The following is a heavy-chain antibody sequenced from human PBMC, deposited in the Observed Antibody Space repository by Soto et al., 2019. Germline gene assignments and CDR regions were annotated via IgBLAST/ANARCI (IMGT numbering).Heavy chain of an antibody. V-gene: IGHV4-4*02. CDR2: IYHSGST. J-gene: IGHJ6*02. D-gene: IGHD1-26*01. Sequence: QVQLQESGPGLVKPSGTLSLTCAVSGGSISSSNWWSWVRQPPGKGLEWIGEIYHSGSTNYNPSPKSRVTISVDQSKIQFSLKLSSATAADTAVYYCARVSGSNYYGMDVWGQGTTVTVSS. CDR3: ARVSGSNYYGMDV. CDR1: GGSISSSNW.